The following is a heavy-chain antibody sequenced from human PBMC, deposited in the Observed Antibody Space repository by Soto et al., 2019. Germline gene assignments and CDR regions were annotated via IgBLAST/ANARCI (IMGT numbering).Heavy chain of an antibody. CDR2: INHSGST. CDR1: GGSFSGYY. J-gene: IGHJ4*02. D-gene: IGHD2-21*01. Sequence: QVQLQQWGAGLLKPSETLSLTCAVYGGSFSGYYWSWIRQPQGKGLEWIGEINHSGSTNYNPSLKSRVTISVDTFKNQFSLKLSSVTAADTAVYYCARRIPFDYWGQGTLVTVSS. V-gene: IGHV4-34*01. CDR3: ARRIPFDY.